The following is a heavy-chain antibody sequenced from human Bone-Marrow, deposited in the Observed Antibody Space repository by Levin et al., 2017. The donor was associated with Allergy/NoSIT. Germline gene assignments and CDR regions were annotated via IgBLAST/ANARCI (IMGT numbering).Heavy chain of an antibody. D-gene: IGHD3-10*01. CDR3: ARDYYGSGMKDAFDI. Sequence: SQTLSLTCTVSGGSISSGGYYWSWIRQHPGKGLEWIGYIYYSGSTYYNPSLKSRVTISVDTSKNQFSLKLSSVTAADTAVYYCARDYYGSGMKDAFDIWGQGTMVTVSS. V-gene: IGHV4-31*03. CDR2: IYYSGST. CDR1: GGSISSGGYY. J-gene: IGHJ3*02.